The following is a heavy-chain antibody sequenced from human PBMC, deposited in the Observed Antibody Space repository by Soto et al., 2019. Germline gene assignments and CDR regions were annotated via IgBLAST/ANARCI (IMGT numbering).Heavy chain of an antibody. J-gene: IGHJ1*01. V-gene: IGHV4-4*07. CDR3: AKDEIDSSFGELSTTPHFQH. CDR1: RGYVNTFH. D-gene: IGHD3-10*01. CDR2: IFPNGNT. Sequence: ETLSLTCTVSRGYVNTFHWSWVRQPAGKGLEWIGRIFPNGNTDYSPSLKSRVTLSVDTSKNQISLNLTSVTAADMAVYYCAKDEIDSSFGELSTTPHFQHWGQGTLVTVSS.